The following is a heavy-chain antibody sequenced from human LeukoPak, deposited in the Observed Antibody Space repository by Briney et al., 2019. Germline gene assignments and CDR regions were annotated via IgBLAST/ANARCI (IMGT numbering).Heavy chain of an antibody. CDR3: ARDSRELTTSKSYNWFDP. J-gene: IGHJ5*02. Sequence: GGSLRLSCAASGFTFSSYGMHWVRQAPGKGLEWVAVIWYDGSNKYYADSVKGRFTISRDNSKNTLYLQMNSLRAEDTAVYYCARDSRELTTSKSYNWFDPWGQGTLVTVSS. V-gene: IGHV3-33*01. CDR2: IWYDGSNK. CDR1: GFTFSSYG. D-gene: IGHD4-11*01.